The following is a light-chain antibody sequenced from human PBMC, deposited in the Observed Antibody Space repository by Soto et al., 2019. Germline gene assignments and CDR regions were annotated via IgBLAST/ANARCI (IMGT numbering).Light chain of an antibody. J-gene: IGKJ1*01. Sequence: EMERTQPPATLSVSPGAGATLSCRASQSVSSNCAWYRQKPGQTPGLLIHGACNRATGIPARVSVSGSGTELTLTITSLQSEDSAFEVCQQYNNGLSWTFGQGTKVDI. CDR1: QSVSSN. CDR3: QQYNNGLSWT. CDR2: GAC. V-gene: IGKV3-15*01.